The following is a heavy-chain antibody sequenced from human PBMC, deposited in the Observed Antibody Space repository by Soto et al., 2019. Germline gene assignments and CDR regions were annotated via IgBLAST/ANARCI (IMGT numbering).Heavy chain of an antibody. CDR1: GGTFSSYA. CDR2: IIPIFGTA. CDR3: ARAPGVGAATPNYFDY. V-gene: IGHV1-69*13. Sequence: SVKVSCKASGGTFSSYAISWVRQAPGQGLEWMGGIIPIFGTANYAQKFQGRVTITADESTSTAYMELSSLRSEDTVVYYCARAPGVGAATPNYFDYWGQGTLVTVSS. D-gene: IGHD1-26*01. J-gene: IGHJ4*02.